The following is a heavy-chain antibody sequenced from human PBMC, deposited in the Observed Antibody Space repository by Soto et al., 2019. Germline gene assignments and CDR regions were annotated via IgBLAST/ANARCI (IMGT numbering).Heavy chain of an antibody. CDR2: ISYDGSNK. CDR1: GFTFSSYG. D-gene: IGHD6-6*01. J-gene: IGHJ6*02. Sequence: PGGSLRLSCAASGFTFSSYGMHWFRQAPGKGLEWVAVISYDGSNKYYADSVKGRFTISRDNSKNTLYLQMNSLRAEDTAVYYCAKGRSSSHYYYYGMDVWGQGTTVTVSS. V-gene: IGHV3-30*18. CDR3: AKGRSSSHYYYYGMDV.